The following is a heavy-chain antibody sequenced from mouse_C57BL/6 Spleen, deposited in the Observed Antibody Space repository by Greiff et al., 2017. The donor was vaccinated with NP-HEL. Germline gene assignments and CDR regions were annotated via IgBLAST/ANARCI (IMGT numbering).Heavy chain of an antibody. CDR1: GYAFSSYW. D-gene: IGHD1-1*01. CDR3: ARLITTRYWYFDV. J-gene: IGHJ1*03. V-gene: IGHV1-80*01. Sequence: QVQLQQSGAELVKPGASVKISCKASGYAFSSYWMNWVKQRPGKGLEWIGQIYPGDGDTNYNGKFKGKATLTADKSSSTAYMQLSSLTSEDSAVYFCARLITTRYWYFDVWGTGTTVTVSS. CDR2: IYPGDGDT.